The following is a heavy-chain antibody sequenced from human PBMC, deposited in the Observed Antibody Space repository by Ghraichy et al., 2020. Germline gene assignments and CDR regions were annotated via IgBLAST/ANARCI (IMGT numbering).Heavy chain of an antibody. Sequence: GGSLRLSFVGSGFTFSSYSMNWVRQSPGKGLEWVSYITSSSRTKSYADSVKGRFTISRDNAQNSLYLQMNSLRDEDTAVYYCARGSKVVRFYYYDGMDVWGQGTTVTVSS. V-gene: IGHV3-48*02. CDR1: GFTFSSYS. CDR2: ITSSSRTK. J-gene: IGHJ6*02. D-gene: IGHD4-23*01. CDR3: ARGSKVVRFYYYDGMDV.